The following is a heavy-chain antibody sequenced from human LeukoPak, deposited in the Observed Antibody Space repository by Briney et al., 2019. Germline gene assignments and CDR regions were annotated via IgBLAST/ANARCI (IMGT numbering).Heavy chain of an antibody. V-gene: IGHV3-11*06. CDR1: GFTFSDYY. D-gene: IGHD2-2*01. J-gene: IGHJ4*02. Sequence: PGGSLRLSCATSGFTFSDYYMSWIHQAPGKGLEWVSSISSSSSYIYYADSVKGRFTISRDNAKNSLYLQMNSLRVEDTAVYYCARERLMGSSTNIYWGQGTLVTVSS. CDR2: ISSSSSYI. CDR3: ARERLMGSSTNIY.